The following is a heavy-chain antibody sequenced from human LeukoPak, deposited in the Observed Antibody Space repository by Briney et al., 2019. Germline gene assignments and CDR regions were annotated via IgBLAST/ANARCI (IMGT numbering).Heavy chain of an antibody. V-gene: IGHV1-2*02. CDR2: INPNSGGT. J-gene: IGHJ6*03. CDR1: GYTFTGYY. D-gene: IGHD3-10*01. Sequence: ASVKVSCKASGYTFTGYYMHWVRQAPGQGLEWMGWINPNSGGTNYAQKFQGRVTMTRDTSTNTVYMELSSLRSEDTAVYYCARGPSITMIRGGQWYYYMDVWGKGTTVTISS. CDR3: ARGPSITMIRGGQWYYYMDV.